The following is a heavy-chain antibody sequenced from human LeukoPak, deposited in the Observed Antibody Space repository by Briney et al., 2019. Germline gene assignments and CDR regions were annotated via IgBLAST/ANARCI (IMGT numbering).Heavy chain of an antibody. D-gene: IGHD1-26*01. CDR2: ISGSGGST. V-gene: IGHV3-23*01. CDR3: AKLSKPGRYFDY. Sequence: GGSLRLSCAASGFTFSSYAMSWIRQAPGKGLEWVSAISGSGGSTYYADSVKGRFTISRDNSKNTLYLQMNSLRAEDTAVYYCAKLSKPGRYFDYWGQGTLVTVSS. CDR1: GFTFSSYA. J-gene: IGHJ4*02.